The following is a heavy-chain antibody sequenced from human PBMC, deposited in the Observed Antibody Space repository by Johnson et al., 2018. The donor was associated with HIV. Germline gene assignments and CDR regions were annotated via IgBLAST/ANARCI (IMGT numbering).Heavy chain of an antibody. CDR2: IAYDGSNK. CDR1: GFTFSSYA. V-gene: IGHV3-30*04. J-gene: IGHJ3*02. CDR3: ARDPRIAAAGKTHEFDAFDI. Sequence: QVQLVESGGGVVQPGRSLRLSCAASGFTFSSYAMHWVRQAPGKGLEWVAVIAYDGSNKYYADSVKGRFNSYRDNSKNTLYLQMNTLRAEDTALYYCARDPRIAAAGKTHEFDAFDIWGQGTMVTVSS. D-gene: IGHD6-13*01.